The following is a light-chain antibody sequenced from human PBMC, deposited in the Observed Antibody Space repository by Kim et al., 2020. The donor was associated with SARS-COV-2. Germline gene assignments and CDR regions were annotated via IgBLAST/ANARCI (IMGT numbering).Light chain of an antibody. CDR2: RNN. J-gene: IGLJ3*02. CDR1: SSNVGNEW. CDR3: SSWDSSLSAWV. Sequence: RQPATLTCTGTSSNVGNEWAAWLQQLQGHPPKLLPDRNNNRPSGISERFSASRSGDTASLTITGLQPEDEADYFCSSWDSSLSAWVFGGGTQLTVL. V-gene: IGLV10-54*04.